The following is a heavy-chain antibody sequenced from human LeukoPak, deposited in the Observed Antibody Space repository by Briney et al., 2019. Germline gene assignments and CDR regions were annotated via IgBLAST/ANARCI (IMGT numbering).Heavy chain of an antibody. D-gene: IGHD6-19*01. CDR1: GFTFSSYE. CDR2: ISSSGSTI. Sequence: GGSLRLSCAASGFTFSSYEMNWVRQAPGKGLEWVSYISSSGSTIYYADSVKGRFTISRDNAKNSLYLQMNSLRAEDTAVYYCARRSGVAVAGAFDYWGQGTLVTVSS. J-gene: IGHJ4*02. CDR3: ARRSGVAVAGAFDY. V-gene: IGHV3-48*03.